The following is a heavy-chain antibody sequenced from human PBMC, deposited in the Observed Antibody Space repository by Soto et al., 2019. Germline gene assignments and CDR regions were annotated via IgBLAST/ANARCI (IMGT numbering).Heavy chain of an antibody. Sequence: PGGSMRLSCAASGFTFSNAWMSWVRQAPGKGLEWVGRIKSKTDGGTTDYAAPVKGRFTISRDDSKNTLYLQMNSLKTEDTAVYYCTTVPRPPMIVVEEPRNGAFDIWGQGPMVTVSS. CDR1: GFTFSNAW. D-gene: IGHD3-22*01. CDR2: IKSKTDGGTT. J-gene: IGHJ3*02. V-gene: IGHV3-15*01. CDR3: TTVPRPPMIVVEEPRNGAFDI.